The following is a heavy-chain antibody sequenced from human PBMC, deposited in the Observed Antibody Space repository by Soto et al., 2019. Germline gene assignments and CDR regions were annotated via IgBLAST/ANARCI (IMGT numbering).Heavy chain of an antibody. CDR2: INTNTGNP. D-gene: IGHD6-13*01. CDR3: AREGRDSSSWYESLNYYYYGMDV. J-gene: IGHJ6*02. Sequence: ASVKLSCKGSGYTFTIYAKNWVRKAPGQGLEWMRCINTNTGNPTYAQGFTGRFVFSLDTSVSTAYLQICSLKAEDTAVYYCAREGRDSSSWYESLNYYYYGMDVWGQGTTVTVSS. V-gene: IGHV7-4-1*01. CDR1: GYTFTIYA.